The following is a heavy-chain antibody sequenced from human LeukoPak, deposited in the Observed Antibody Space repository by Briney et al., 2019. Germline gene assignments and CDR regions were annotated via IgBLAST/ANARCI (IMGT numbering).Heavy chain of an antibody. V-gene: IGHV1-69*13. Sequence: ASVKVSCKASGGTFSSYAISWVRQAPGQGLEWMGGIIPIFGTANYAQKFQGRVTITADESTSTAYMELSSLRSEDTAVYYCATDYCGGGSCYPDYWGQGTLVTVSS. D-gene: IGHD2-15*01. CDR1: GGTFSSYA. CDR3: ATDYCGGGSCYPDY. J-gene: IGHJ4*02. CDR2: IIPIFGTA.